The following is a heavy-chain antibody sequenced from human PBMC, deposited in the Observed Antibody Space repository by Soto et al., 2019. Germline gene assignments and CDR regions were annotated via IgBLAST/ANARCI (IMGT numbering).Heavy chain of an antibody. Sequence: PGGSLRLSCAASGFTFSGSAIHWVRQASGKGLEWVGHIRTKTNSYATAYAASVKGRFTISRDDSENTAYLQMNSLKTEDTAVYYCTKTDRGDYWGQGTLVTVSS. D-gene: IGHD1-1*01. J-gene: IGHJ4*02. CDR3: TKTDRGDY. CDR1: GFTFSGSA. CDR2: IRTKTNSYAT. V-gene: IGHV3-73*01.